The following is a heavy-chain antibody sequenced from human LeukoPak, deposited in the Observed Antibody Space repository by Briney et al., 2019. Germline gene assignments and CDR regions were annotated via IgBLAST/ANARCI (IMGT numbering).Heavy chain of an antibody. J-gene: IGHJ5*02. Sequence: SETLSLTCAVYGGSFRGYYWSWLRQPPGKGLEWLGEINHSGSTNYNPSLKSRVTISVDTSKNQFSLKLSSVTAADTAVYYCARGPDCSGGSCYPYWFDPWGQGTLVTVSS. D-gene: IGHD2-15*01. CDR1: GGSFRGYY. CDR3: ARGPDCSGGSCYPYWFDP. V-gene: IGHV4-34*01. CDR2: INHSGST.